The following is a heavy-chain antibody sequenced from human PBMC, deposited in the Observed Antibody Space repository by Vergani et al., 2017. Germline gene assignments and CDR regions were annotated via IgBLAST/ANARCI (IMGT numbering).Heavy chain of an antibody. D-gene: IGHD3-22*01. V-gene: IGHV1-69*02. CDR2: IIPILGIA. Sequence: QVQLVQSGAEVKKPGSSVKVSYKASGGTFSSYTISWVRQAPGQGLEWMGRIIPILGIANYAQKFQGRVTITADKSTSTAYMGLSSLRSEDTAVYYCARVEKDDSSGYYVDYWGQGTLVTVSS. CDR1: GGTFSSYT. CDR3: ARVEKDDSSGYYVDY. J-gene: IGHJ4*02.